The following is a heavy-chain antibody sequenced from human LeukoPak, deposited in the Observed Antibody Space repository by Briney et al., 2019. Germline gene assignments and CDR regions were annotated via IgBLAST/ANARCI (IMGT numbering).Heavy chain of an antibody. V-gene: IGHV4-38-2*02. CDR3: ARVNTVMATFDY. CDR2: ISHSGST. D-gene: IGHD5-18*01. J-gene: IGHJ4*02. Sequence: SETLSLTCTVSGYSISSAYGGWIRQPPGKGLEWIATISHSGSTYYNPSLKSRVTISGDTSQSQYSLKLSSVTAADTAVYYCARVNTVMATFDYWGQGTLVTVSS. CDR1: GYSISSAY.